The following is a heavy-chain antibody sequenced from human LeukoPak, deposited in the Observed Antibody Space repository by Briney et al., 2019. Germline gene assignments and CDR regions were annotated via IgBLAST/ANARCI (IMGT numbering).Heavy chain of an antibody. J-gene: IGHJ5*02. Sequence: GGSLRLSCAASGFTFSSYEMNWVRQAPGKGLEWVSYISSSGSTIYYADSVKGRFTISRDNAKNSLYLQMNSLRAEDTAVYYCAVYWPLKYNWFDPWGQGTLVTVSS. CDR2: ISSSGSTI. CDR3: AVYWPLKYNWFDP. V-gene: IGHV3-48*03. CDR1: GFTFSSYE. D-gene: IGHD1-26*01.